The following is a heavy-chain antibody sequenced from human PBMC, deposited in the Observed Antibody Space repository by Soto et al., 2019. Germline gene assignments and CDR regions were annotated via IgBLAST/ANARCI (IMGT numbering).Heavy chain of an antibody. CDR1: GFTFSSYG. J-gene: IGHJ4*02. CDR2: ISSTDSTP. V-gene: IGHV3-48*01. Sequence: EVQLVESGGGLVQPGGSLRLSCAASGFTFSSYGINWVRQAPGKGLEWVSYISSTDSTPYYADSVKGRFTISRENAKNSLYLQMNSLRAEDTAVYYCAIWGYDNDFWGQGTRVTVS. CDR3: AIWGYDNDF. D-gene: IGHD5-12*01.